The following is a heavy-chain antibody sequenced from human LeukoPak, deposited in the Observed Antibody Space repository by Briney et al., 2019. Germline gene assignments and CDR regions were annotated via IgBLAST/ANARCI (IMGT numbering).Heavy chain of an antibody. CDR3: ARDSFETDIDY. CDR2: IKEDGSET. D-gene: IGHD1-14*01. V-gene: IGHV3-7*01. Sequence: GGSLRLSCAVSGFTFSTYWMSWVRQAPGKGLEWVANIKEDGSETYYVDSLKGRFTISRDNVKNSLYLQINSLRADDSAVYYCARDSFETDIDYWGQETLVTVSS. CDR1: GFTFSTYW. J-gene: IGHJ4*02.